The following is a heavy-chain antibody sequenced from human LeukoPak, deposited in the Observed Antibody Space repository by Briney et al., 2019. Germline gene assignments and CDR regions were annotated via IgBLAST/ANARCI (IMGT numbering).Heavy chain of an antibody. J-gene: IGHJ4*02. Sequence: SETLSLTCAVSGGSISSGGYSWSWIRQPPGKGLEWIGYIYHSGSTNYNPSLKSRVTISVDTSKNQFSLKLSSVTAADTAVYYCARGPRDYGGLRGRGYFDYWGQGTLVTVSS. CDR1: GGSISSGGYS. V-gene: IGHV4-30-2*01. CDR3: ARGPRDYGGLRGRGYFDY. D-gene: IGHD4-23*01. CDR2: IYHSGST.